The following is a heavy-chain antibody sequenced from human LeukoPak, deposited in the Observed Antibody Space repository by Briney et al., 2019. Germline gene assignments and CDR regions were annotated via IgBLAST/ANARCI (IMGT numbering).Heavy chain of an antibody. J-gene: IGHJ4*02. CDR2: IYHSGST. D-gene: IGHD3-3*01. CDR1: GYSISSGYY. V-gene: IGHV4-38-2*02. CDR3: ARGVYFDFWSGYTFDY. Sequence: SETLSLTCTVSGYSISSGYYRGWIRQPPGKGLEWIGSIYHSGSTYYNPSLKSRVTISVDTSKNQFSLKLSSVTAADTAVYYCARGVYFDFWSGYTFDYWGQGTLVTVSS.